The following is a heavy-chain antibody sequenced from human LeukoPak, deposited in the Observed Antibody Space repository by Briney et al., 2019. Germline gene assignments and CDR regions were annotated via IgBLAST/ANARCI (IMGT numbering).Heavy chain of an antibody. CDR3: ARRRDAGSFNWFDR. Sequence: GESLKISCQGSGYSFTSFWIVGVRQMPGKGLEWMGIINPGDSGTKYSPSFEGQVTVSVDKSINTAYLQWSTLKASDSAMYYCARRRDAGSFNWFDRWGQGTLVTVSS. V-gene: IGHV5-51*01. J-gene: IGHJ5*02. CDR1: GYSFTSFW. D-gene: IGHD1-26*01. CDR2: INPGDSGT.